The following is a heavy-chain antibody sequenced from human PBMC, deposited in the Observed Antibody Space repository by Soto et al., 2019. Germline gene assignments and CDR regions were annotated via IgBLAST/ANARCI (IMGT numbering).Heavy chain of an antibody. CDR2: ISWNSGSI. CDR1: GFTFDDYA. J-gene: IGHJ3*02. CDR3: AKDTGGEYCSSTSCYADDAFDI. Sequence: EVQLVESGGGLVQPGRSLRLSCAASGFTFDDYAMHWARQAPGKGLEWVSGISWNSGSIGYADSVKGRFTISRDNAKNALYLQMNSLRAEDTALYYCAKDTGGEYCSSTSCYADDAFDIWGQGTMVTVSS. D-gene: IGHD2-2*01. V-gene: IGHV3-9*01.